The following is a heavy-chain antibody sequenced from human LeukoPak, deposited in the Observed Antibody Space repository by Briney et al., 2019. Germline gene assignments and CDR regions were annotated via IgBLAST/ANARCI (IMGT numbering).Heavy chain of an antibody. J-gene: IGHJ5*02. CDR1: GGTFSSYA. Sequence: ASVKVSCKASGGTFSSYAISWVRQAPGQGLEWMGWISAYNGNTNYAQKLQGRVTMTTDTSTSTAYMELRSLRSDDTAVYYCARDDPIAVAATRWFDPWGQGTLVTVSS. V-gene: IGHV1-18*01. CDR3: ARDDPIAVAATRWFDP. CDR2: ISAYNGNT. D-gene: IGHD6-19*01.